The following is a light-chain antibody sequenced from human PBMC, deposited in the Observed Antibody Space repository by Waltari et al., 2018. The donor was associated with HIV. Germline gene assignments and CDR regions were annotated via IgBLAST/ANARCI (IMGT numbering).Light chain of an antibody. Sequence: QSALTQPRSVSGSPGQSVTIPCTGTSRDVGSYNYVSWYQLRPGTAPKLILFDISKRPSGVPDRFSGSVSGSTASLTISGLQADDAADYYCCSYAGSFTLIFGGGTTLTVL. CDR1: SRDVGSYNY. V-gene: IGLV2-11*01. CDR2: DIS. J-gene: IGLJ2*01. CDR3: CSYAGSFTLI.